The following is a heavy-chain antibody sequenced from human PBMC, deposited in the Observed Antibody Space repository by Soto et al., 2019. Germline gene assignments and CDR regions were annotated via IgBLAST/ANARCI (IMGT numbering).Heavy chain of an antibody. CDR2: IYPGDSDT. V-gene: IGHV5-51*01. CDR1: GYSFPRYW. CDR3: ARQCESSCWDYSYYGKDG. J-gene: IGHJ6*02. D-gene: IGHD6-19*01. Sequence: GETLKLSCKGTGYSFPRYWVGWVGQMPGTGLEWMGIIYPGDSDTSYSPSFQGQVTISADKYISTAYLQWSRLKASETARYYSARQCESSCWDYSYYGKDGWGQGNTVTV.